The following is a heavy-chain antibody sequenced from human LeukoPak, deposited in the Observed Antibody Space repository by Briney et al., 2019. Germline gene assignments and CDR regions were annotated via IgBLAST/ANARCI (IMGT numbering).Heavy chain of an antibody. Sequence: PSETLSLTCTVSGGSISSGGYYWSWIRQPPGKGLEWIGYIYTSGSTNYNPSLKSRVTISVDTSKNQFSLKPSSVTAADTAVYYCARLGGWDTAHPFDYWGQGTLVTVSS. CDR2: IYTSGST. V-gene: IGHV4-61*08. CDR1: GGSISSGGYY. CDR3: ARLGGWDTAHPFDY. J-gene: IGHJ4*02. D-gene: IGHD5-18*01.